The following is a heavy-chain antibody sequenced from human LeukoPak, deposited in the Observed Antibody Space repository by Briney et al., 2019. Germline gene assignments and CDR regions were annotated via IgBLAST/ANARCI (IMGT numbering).Heavy chain of an antibody. CDR3: ARPRDGYNNYFDY. CDR2: IYPGDSDT. CDR1: GYIFNSYW. V-gene: IGHV5-51*01. D-gene: IGHD5-24*01. J-gene: IGHJ4*02. Sequence: GESLKISCKGSGYIFNSYWIAWVRQMPGRGLEWIGVIYPGDSDTRHSPSFQGQVSISADKSISTAYLQWSSLKASDTAIYYCARPRDGYNNYFDYWGQGTLVTVSS.